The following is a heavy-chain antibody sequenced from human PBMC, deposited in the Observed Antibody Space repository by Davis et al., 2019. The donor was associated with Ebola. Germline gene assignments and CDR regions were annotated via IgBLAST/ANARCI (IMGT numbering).Heavy chain of an antibody. CDR2: LGTSADT. D-gene: IGHD1-26*01. CDR1: GFTVSSNY. J-gene: IGHJ3*01. Sequence: GGSLRLSCAASGFTVSSNYMNWVRQAPGKGLEWVSTLGTSADTYYADSVKGRFTISRDNSRNTLYLQMNGLRVEDTAIYYCAKDTSNIWFDVWGQGTMVTVSS. CDR3: AKDTSNIWFDV. V-gene: IGHV3-53*01.